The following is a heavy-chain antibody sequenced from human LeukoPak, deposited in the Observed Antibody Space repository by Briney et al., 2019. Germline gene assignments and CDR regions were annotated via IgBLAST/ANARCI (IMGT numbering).Heavy chain of an antibody. CDR2: IYHSGST. V-gene: IGHV4-38-2*02. CDR1: GYSISSGYY. CDR3: ARARNYYDSSGFYYEGDAFDI. D-gene: IGHD3-22*01. Sequence: PSETLSLTCTVSGYSISSGYYWGWIRQPPGKGLEWIGSIYHSGSTYYNPPLKSRVTISVDTSKNQFSLKLSSVTAADTAVYYCARARNYYDSSGFYYEGDAFDIWGQGTMVTVSS. J-gene: IGHJ3*02.